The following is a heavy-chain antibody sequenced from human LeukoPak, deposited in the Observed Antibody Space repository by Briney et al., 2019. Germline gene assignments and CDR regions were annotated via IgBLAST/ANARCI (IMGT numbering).Heavy chain of an antibody. CDR1: GGSFSGYY. V-gene: IGHV4-34*01. CDR2: INHSGST. CDR3: ARVHTPIAALADYFDY. Sequence: SETLSLTCAVYGGSFSGYYWSWIRQPPGKGLEWIGEINHSGSTNYNPSLKSRVTISVDTSKNQFSLKLSSVTAADTAVYYCARVHTPIAALADYFDYWGQGTLVTVSS. J-gene: IGHJ4*02. D-gene: IGHD6-6*01.